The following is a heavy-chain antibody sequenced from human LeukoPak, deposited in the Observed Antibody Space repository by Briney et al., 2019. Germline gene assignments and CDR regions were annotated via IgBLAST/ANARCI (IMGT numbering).Heavy chain of an antibody. Sequence: ASVNVSCKASGGTFSSYAISWVRQAPGQGLEWMGGFDPEDGETIYAQKFQGRVTMTEDTSTDTAYMELSSLRSEDTAVYYCATHPRGLYDSSGYYYSVFDYWGQGTLVTVSS. CDR2: FDPEDGET. D-gene: IGHD3-22*01. CDR3: ATHPRGLYDSSGYYYSVFDY. J-gene: IGHJ4*02. CDR1: GGTFSSYA. V-gene: IGHV1-24*01.